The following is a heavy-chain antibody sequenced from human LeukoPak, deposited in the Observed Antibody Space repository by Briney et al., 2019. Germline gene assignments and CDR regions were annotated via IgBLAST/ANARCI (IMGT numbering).Heavy chain of an antibody. J-gene: IGHJ4*02. CDR2: IWYDGSSK. CDR1: GFTFSSYG. V-gene: IGHV3-33*06. Sequence: GGSLRLSCAASGFTFSSYGMHWVRQAPGKGLEWVAVIWYDGSSKYYADSVKGRFTISRDNSKNTLYLQMNSLRAEDTAVCYCAKSVDTAMVTFDYWGQGTLVTVSS. CDR3: AKSVDTAMVTFDY. D-gene: IGHD5-18*01.